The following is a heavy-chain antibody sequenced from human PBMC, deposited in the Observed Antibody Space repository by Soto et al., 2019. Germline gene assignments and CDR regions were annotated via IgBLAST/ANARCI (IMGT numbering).Heavy chain of an antibody. Sequence: ASVKVSCKASGYLFTAYSMHWVRMAPGQGLEWMGVVNPSGGSTKYAQNFQGRVTMTRDTSTTTIYMELSSLRSDDTAIYYCAREENCSGGTCYSEYFHRWGQGTLVTVSS. V-gene: IGHV1-46*01. CDR2: VNPSGGST. D-gene: IGHD2-15*01. J-gene: IGHJ1*01. CDR1: GYLFTAYS. CDR3: AREENCSGGTCYSEYFHR.